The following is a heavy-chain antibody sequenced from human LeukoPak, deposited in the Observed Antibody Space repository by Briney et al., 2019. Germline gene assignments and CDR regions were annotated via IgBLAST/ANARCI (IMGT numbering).Heavy chain of an antibody. J-gene: IGHJ4*02. CDR1: GFTFGDYA. D-gene: IGHD2-15*01. CDR3: TRDLFRYCSGGSCYGY. CDR2: IRSKAYGGTT. V-gene: IGHV3-49*04. Sequence: GGSLRLSCTASGFTFGDYAMSWVRQAPGKGLEWVGFIRSKAYGGTTEYAASVKGRFTISRDDSKSIAYLQMNSLKTEDTAVYYCTRDLFRYCSGGSCYGYWGQGTLVTVSS.